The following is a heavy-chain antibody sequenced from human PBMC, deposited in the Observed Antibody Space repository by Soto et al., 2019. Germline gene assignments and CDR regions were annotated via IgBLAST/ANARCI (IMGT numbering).Heavy chain of an antibody. CDR1: GFTFSSYG. Sequence: GGSLRLSCAASGFTFSSYGMHWVRQAPGKGLEWVAVIWYDGSNKYYADSVKGRFTISRDNSKNTLYLQMNSLRAEDTAVYYCARGPGQWLYDYWGQGTLVTVSS. V-gene: IGHV3-33*01. J-gene: IGHJ4*02. CDR2: IWYDGSNK. D-gene: IGHD5-12*01. CDR3: ARGPGQWLYDY.